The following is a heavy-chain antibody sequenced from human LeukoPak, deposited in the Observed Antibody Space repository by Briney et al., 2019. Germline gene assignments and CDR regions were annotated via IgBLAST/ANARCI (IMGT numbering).Heavy chain of an antibody. CDR3: ARDLSLIALTD. J-gene: IGHJ4*02. V-gene: IGHV3-23*01. CDR1: GFTFSDHY. Sequence: GGSLRLSCAASGFTFSDHYMSWIRQAPGKGLEWVSAISGSGGSTYYADSVKGRFTISRDNSKNTLYLQMNSLRAEDTAVYYCARDLSLIALTDWGQGTLVTVSS. D-gene: IGHD3-22*01. CDR2: ISGSGGST.